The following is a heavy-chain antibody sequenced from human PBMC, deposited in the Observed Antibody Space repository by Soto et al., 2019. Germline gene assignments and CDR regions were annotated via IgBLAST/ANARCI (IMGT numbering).Heavy chain of an antibody. CDR2: ISSREVTV. V-gene: IGHV3-11*01. D-gene: IGHD6-19*01. Sequence: GALRLSCAASGFTFSNYYMTWIRQAPGKGLECLSYISSREVTVYYADSVKGRFTISRDNTKNSLYLQMTTLRDEDTAVYYCARVSASGWHVNGRDYFDSWGQGTLVTVSS. CDR1: GFTFSNYY. CDR3: ARVSASGWHVNGRDYFDS. J-gene: IGHJ4*02.